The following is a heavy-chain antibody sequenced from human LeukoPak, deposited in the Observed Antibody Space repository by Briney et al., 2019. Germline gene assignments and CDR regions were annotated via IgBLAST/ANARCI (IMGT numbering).Heavy chain of an antibody. J-gene: IGHJ4*02. CDR3: AKDWGRSSTSCSDKSLDY. CDR2: ISFHGTDS. V-gene: IGHV3-30*18. Sequence: GGSLRLSCAASGFTFSSYWMHWVRQAPGKGLEWVAVISFHGTDSFYADSVKGRFTISRDNSKNTLYLQMNSLRAEDTAVYYCAKDWGRSSTSCSDKSLDYWGQGTLVTVSS. CDR1: GFTFSSYW. D-gene: IGHD2-2*01.